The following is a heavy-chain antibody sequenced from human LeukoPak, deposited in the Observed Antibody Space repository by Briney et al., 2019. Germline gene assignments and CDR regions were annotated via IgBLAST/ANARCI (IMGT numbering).Heavy chain of an antibody. J-gene: IGHJ4*02. Sequence: GGSLRLSCAASGITFSDTWMSWVRRAPGKGLEWVARTQSIVNGGTTDYAAPVKGRFTVSRDDSKDMVFLQMNSLETEDTAVYYCTTHYRPGSHYNIFDYWGQGTLVTVSS. V-gene: IGHV3-15*01. CDR1: GITFSDTW. CDR2: TQSIVNGGTT. D-gene: IGHD3-10*01. CDR3: TTHYRPGSHYNIFDY.